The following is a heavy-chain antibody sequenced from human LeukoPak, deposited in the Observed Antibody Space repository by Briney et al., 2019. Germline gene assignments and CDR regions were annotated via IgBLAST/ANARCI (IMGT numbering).Heavy chain of an antibody. CDR1: GFTFSSYS. Sequence: GGSLRLSCAASGFTFSSYSMNWVRQAPGKGLEWVSSISSSSSYIYYADSVKGRFTISRDNAKNSLYLQMNSLRAEDTALYYCASTQSGWYGYWGQGTLVTVSS. J-gene: IGHJ4*02. V-gene: IGHV3-21*01. CDR2: ISSSSSYI. CDR3: ASTQSGWYGY. D-gene: IGHD6-19*01.